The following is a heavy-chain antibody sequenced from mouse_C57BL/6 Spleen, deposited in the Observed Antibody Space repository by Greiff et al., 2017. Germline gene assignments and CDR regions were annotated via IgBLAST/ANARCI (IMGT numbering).Heavy chain of an antibody. CDR2: IHPNSGST. J-gene: IGHJ2*01. CDR1: GYTFTSYW. Sequence: QVQLQQPGAELVKPGASVTLSCKASGYTFTSYWMHWVKPRPGQGLEWIGMIHPNSGSTNYNEKFKSKATLTVDKSSSTAYMQLSSLTSEDSAVYYCARWITTVVGGFDYWGQGTTLTVSS. D-gene: IGHD1-1*01. V-gene: IGHV1-64*01. CDR3: ARWITTVVGGFDY.